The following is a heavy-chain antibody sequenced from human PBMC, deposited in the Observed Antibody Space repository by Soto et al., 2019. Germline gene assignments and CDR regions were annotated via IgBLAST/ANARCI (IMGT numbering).Heavy chain of an antibody. CDR3: AREIVGATYYFDY. Sequence: SETLSLTCTVSGGSISSSSYYWGWIRQPPGKGLEWIGSIYYSGSTYYNPSLKSRVTISVDTSKNQFSLKLSSVTAADTAVYYCAREIVGATYYFDYWGQGTLVTVSS. D-gene: IGHD1-26*01. CDR2: IYYSGST. V-gene: IGHV4-39*02. CDR1: GGSISSSSYY. J-gene: IGHJ4*02.